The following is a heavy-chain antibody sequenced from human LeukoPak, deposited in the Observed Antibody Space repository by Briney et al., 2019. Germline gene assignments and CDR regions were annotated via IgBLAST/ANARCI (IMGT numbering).Heavy chain of an antibody. CDR3: ARTGTTGPAYY. CDR2: ISAYNGNT. D-gene: IGHD1-1*01. J-gene: IGHJ4*02. V-gene: IGHV1-18*04. CDR1: GYTFTGYY. Sequence: ASVKVSCKASGYTFTGYYMHWVRQAPGQGLEWMGWISAYNGNTNYAQKLQGRVTMTTDTSTSTAYMELRSLRSDDTAVYYCARTGTTGPAYYWGQGTLVTVSS.